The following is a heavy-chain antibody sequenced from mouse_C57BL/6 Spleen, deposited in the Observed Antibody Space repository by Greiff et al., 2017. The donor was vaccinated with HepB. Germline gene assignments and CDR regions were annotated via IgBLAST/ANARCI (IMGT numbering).Heavy chain of an antibody. CDR3: ARMVTTADYFDY. CDR1: GCTFTSYW. CDR2: IDPSDSET. J-gene: IGHJ2*01. V-gene: IGHV1-52*01. Sequence: QVQLQQPGAELVRPGSSVKLSCKASGCTFTSYWMHWVKQRPIQGLEWIGNIDPSDSETHYNQKFKDKATLTVDKSSSTAYMQLSSLTSEDSAVYYCARMVTTADYFDYWGQGTTLTVSS. D-gene: IGHD2-2*01.